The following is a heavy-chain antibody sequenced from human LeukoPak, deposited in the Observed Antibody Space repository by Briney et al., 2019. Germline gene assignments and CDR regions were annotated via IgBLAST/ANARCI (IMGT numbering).Heavy chain of an antibody. D-gene: IGHD3-9*01. J-gene: IGHJ4*02. CDR1: GYTFTGYY. Sequence: ASVKVSCKASGYTFTGYYMHWVRQAPGQGLEWMGRINPNSGGINYAQKFQGRVTMTRDTSISTAYMELSRLRSDDTAVYYCARDGRRYFDWLLYSDFDYWGQGTLVTVSS. V-gene: IGHV1-2*06. CDR2: INPNSGGI. CDR3: ARDGRRYFDWLLYSDFDY.